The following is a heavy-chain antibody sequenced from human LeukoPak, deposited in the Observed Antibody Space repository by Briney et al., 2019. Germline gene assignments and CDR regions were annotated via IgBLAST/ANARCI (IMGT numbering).Heavy chain of an antibody. CDR2: IDNSGST. Sequence: PSETLSLTCTVSGGSISSGSYYWSWIRQPAGKGLEWIGSIDNSGSTYYNPSLKSRVTISVDTSKSQFSLKLTYVTAADTAVYYCARHMRAAGKQDYWGQGTLVTVSS. CDR1: GGSISSGSYY. D-gene: IGHD6-13*01. CDR3: ARHMRAAGKQDY. V-gene: IGHV4-39*07. J-gene: IGHJ4*02.